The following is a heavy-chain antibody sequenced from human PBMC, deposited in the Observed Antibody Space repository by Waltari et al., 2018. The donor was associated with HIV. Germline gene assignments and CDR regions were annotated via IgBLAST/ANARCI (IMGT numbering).Heavy chain of an antibody. D-gene: IGHD5-12*01. J-gene: IGHJ4*02. CDR1: GVTFRSHA. CDR3: AKDFDTSGLPYVVIDS. Sequence: EVQLVQSGGGLVQPGGSLRLSCEASGVTFRSHAMRWVRQAPGKGGEWVLTISGSGSHTYNADPAKGRFTISRDNAENKLFLQMSRLRVEDSALYYCAKDFDTSGLPYVVIDSWGQGTLVTVSS. CDR2: ISGSGSHT. V-gene: IGHV3-23*04.